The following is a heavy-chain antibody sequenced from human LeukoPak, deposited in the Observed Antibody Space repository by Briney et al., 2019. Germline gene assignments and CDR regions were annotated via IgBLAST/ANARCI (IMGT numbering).Heavy chain of an antibody. CDR1: GFIFNRAW. J-gene: IGHJ4*02. CDR2: IKSNNDGGTT. CDR3: TPVMVEDRGF. V-gene: IGHV3-15*01. Sequence: GGSLRLSCAASGFIFNRAWMNWVRQAPGKGPEWVGRIKSNNDGGTTDYASPVEGRFIISRDDSKNTIYLQMNRLIIDDTAIYYCTPVMVEDRGFWGQGTLVTVSS. D-gene: IGHD2-21*01.